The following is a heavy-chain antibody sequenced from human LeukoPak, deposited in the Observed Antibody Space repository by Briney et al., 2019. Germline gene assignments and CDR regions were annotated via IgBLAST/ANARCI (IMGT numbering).Heavy chain of an antibody. CDR2: ISAYNGNT. V-gene: IGHV1-18*01. Sequence: ASVKVSCKAPGYTFTSYGISWVRQAPGQGLEWMGWISAYNGNTNYAQKLQGRVTMTTDTSTSTAYMELRSLRSDDTAVYYCARDRGSMVRGTSYYYYGMDVWGQGTTVTVSS. J-gene: IGHJ6*02. CDR1: GYTFTSYG. D-gene: IGHD3-10*01. CDR3: ARDRGSMVRGTSYYYYGMDV.